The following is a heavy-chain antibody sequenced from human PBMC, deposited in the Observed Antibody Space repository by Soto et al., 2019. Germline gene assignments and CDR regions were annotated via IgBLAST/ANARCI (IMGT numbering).Heavy chain of an antibody. CDR3: AAEWVTRTRKHCHGYV. V-gene: IGHV3-30*03. J-gene: IGHJ4*02. CDR1: GFTFSSYG. D-gene: IGHD1-26*01. CDR2: ISYDGSNK. Sequence: GALILSCAASGFTFSSYGMHWVRQAPGKGLEWVAVISYDGSNKYYADSVKGRFTISRDNAKNALYLQMNSLRVEDTAVYYCAAEWVTRTRKHCHGYVWCQGTEVSV.